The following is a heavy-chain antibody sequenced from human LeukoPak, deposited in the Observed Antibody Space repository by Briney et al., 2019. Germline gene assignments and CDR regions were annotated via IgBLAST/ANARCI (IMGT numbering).Heavy chain of an antibody. CDR3: ARSPGVSGSYYNYYYYGMDV. Sequence: GGSLRLSCAASGFIFSSYWMSWVRQAPGKGLEWVANIKQDGSEKYYVDSVKGRFTISRDNAKNSLYLQMNSLRAEDTAVYYCARSPGVSGSYYNYYYYGMDVWGQGTTVTVSS. CDR2: IKQDGSEK. V-gene: IGHV3-7*01. CDR1: GFIFSSYW. J-gene: IGHJ6*02. D-gene: IGHD3-10*01.